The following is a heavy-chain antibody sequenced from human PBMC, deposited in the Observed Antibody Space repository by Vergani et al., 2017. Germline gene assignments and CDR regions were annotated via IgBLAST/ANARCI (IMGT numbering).Heavy chain of an antibody. D-gene: IGHD1-26*01. CDR3: ARYGWELLGDFYYMDV. CDR1: GFTFSNAW. J-gene: IGHJ6*03. V-gene: IGHV3-74*02. Sequence: VQLVESGGGLVKPGGSLRLYCAAPGFTFSNAWMSWVRQAPGKGLEWVGRINSDGDSTSYADSVKGRFTSSRDNAKNTLYLQMDSLRAEDTAVYYCARYGWELLGDFYYMDVWGKGATVTVSS. CDR2: INSDGDST.